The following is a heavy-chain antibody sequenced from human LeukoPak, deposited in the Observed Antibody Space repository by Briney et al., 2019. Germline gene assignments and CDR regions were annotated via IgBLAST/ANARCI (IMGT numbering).Heavy chain of an antibody. CDR1: GYTFTSYY. J-gene: IGHJ4*02. V-gene: IGHV1-46*01. Sequence: ASVKVSCKASGYTFTSYYMHWVRQAPGQGLEWMGIINPSGGSTSYAQKFQGRVTMTRDTSTGTVYMELSSLRSEDTAVYYCARDHEYYYGSGSYYPGGCDYWGQGTLVTVSS. D-gene: IGHD3-10*01. CDR3: ARDHEYYYGSGSYYPGGCDY. CDR2: INPSGGST.